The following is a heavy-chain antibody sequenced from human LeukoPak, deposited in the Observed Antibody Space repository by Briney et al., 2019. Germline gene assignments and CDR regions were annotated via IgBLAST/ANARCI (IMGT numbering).Heavy chain of an antibody. D-gene: IGHD6-19*01. Sequence: SETLSLTCTVSGGSISSYYWSWIRQPAGKGLEWIRRIYTSGSTNYNPSLKSRVTMSVDTSKNQFSLKLSSVTAADTAVYYCSRVGYSSGWYDGDYFDYWGQGTLVTVSS. J-gene: IGHJ4*02. CDR2: IYTSGST. CDR1: GGSISSYY. V-gene: IGHV4-4*07. CDR3: SRVGYSSGWYDGDYFDY.